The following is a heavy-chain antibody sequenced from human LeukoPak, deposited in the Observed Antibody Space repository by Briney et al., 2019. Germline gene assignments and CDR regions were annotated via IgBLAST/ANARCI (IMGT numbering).Heavy chain of an antibody. CDR3: ARDRFDYDSSGYYWDY. CDR1: GFTFSSYA. D-gene: IGHD3-22*01. CDR2: ISYDGSNK. Sequence: GRSLRLSCAASGFTFSSYAMHWVCQAPGKGLEWVAVISYDGSNKYYADSVKGRFTISRDNSKNTLYLQMNSLRAEDTAVYYCARDRFDYDSSGYYWDYWGQGTLVTVSS. J-gene: IGHJ4*02. V-gene: IGHV3-30-3*01.